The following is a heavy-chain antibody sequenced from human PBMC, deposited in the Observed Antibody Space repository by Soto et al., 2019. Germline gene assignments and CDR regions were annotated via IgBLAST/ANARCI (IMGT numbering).Heavy chain of an antibody. J-gene: IGHJ5*02. CDR1: GDSVSSNSAA. D-gene: IGHD6-6*01. CDR3: ARSRRSSSSQNQKNWFDP. CDR2: TYYRSKWYN. Sequence: PAQTLSLTCAISGDSVSSNSAAWNWIRQSPSRGLEWLGRTYYRSKWYNDYAVSVKSRITINPDTSKNQFSLQLNSVTPEDTAVYYCARSRRSSSSQNQKNWFDPWGQGTLVTVSS. V-gene: IGHV6-1*01.